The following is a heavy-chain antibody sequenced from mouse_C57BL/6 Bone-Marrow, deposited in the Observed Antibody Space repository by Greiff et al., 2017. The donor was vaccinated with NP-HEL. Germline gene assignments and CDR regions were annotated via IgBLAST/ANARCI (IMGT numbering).Heavy chain of an antibody. CDR3: ARLTGTGFAY. D-gene: IGHD4-1*01. J-gene: IGHJ3*01. V-gene: IGHV5-15*01. Sequence: EVKLVESGGGLVQPGGSLKLSCAASGFTFSDYGMAWVRQAPRKGPEWVAFISNLAYSIYYADTVTGRFTISRENAKNTLYLEMSSLRSEDTAMYYCARLTGTGFAYWGQGTLVTVSA. CDR2: ISNLAYSI. CDR1: GFTFSDYG.